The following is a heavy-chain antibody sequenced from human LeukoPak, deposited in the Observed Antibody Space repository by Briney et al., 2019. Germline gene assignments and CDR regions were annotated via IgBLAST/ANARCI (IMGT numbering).Heavy chain of an antibody. V-gene: IGHV1-2*02. CDR3: VRDDVSP. Sequence: ASVKVSCKTSGYTFTGYYIHWVRQAPGQGLEWMGWIIPNSGGTNYAQNFQGRVTMTRDTSISTAYMELSGLRSDDTAVYYCVRDDVSPWGQGTLVTVSS. CDR1: GYTFTGYY. J-gene: IGHJ5*02. CDR2: IIPNSGGT.